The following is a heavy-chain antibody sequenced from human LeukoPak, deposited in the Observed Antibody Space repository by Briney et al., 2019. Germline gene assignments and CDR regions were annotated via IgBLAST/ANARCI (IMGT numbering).Heavy chain of an antibody. CDR2: INHSGST. CDR1: GGSFSGYY. D-gene: IGHD6-13*01. CDR3: ARGRYVTTRGGAAAGFLDY. J-gene: IGHJ4*02. Sequence: SETLSLTCAVYGGSFSGYYWSWIRQPPGKGLEWIGEINHSGSTNYNPSLKSRVTISVDTSKNQFSLRLSSVTAADTAVYYCARGRYVTTRGGAAAGFLDYWGQGTLVTVST. V-gene: IGHV4-34*01.